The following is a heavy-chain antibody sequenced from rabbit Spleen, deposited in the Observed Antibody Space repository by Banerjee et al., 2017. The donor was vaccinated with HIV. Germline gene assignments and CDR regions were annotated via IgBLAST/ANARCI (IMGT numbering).Heavy chain of an antibody. CDR2: IDPIFGIA. CDR1: GFDSSRYY. Sequence: QSLEESGGGLVQPGESLTLSCKASGFDSSRYYVSWVRQAPGKGLEWIGDIDPIFGIAVDASWVNGRFTISSHNAQNTLYLQLDSLTTADTATYFCVREVAGKFGLWGQGTLVTVS. V-gene: IGHV1S7*01. CDR3: VREVAGKFGL. J-gene: IGHJ4*01. D-gene: IGHD4-1*01.